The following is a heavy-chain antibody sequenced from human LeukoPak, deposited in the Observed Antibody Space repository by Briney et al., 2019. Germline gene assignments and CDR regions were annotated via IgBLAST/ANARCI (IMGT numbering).Heavy chain of an antibody. Sequence: GGSLRLSCAASGFTFSSYAMSWVRQAPGKGLEWVSAISGSGGSTYYADSVKGRFTISRDNSKNTLYLQMNSLRAEDTAVYYSAKAVPIYWYYYYYGMDVWGQGTTVTVSS. D-gene: IGHD2-8*02. V-gene: IGHV3-23*01. CDR3: AKAVPIYWYYYYYGMDV. CDR2: ISGSGGST. CDR1: GFTFSSYA. J-gene: IGHJ6*02.